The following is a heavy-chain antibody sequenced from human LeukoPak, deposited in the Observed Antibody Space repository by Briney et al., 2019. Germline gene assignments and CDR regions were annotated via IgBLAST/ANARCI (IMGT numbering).Heavy chain of an antibody. Sequence: SETLSLTCTVSGGSISGYYWSWIRQPAGKGLEWIGRIYTSGSTNYNPSLKSRVTISVDTSKNQFSLKLSSVTAADTAVYYCARGPDLGKRYYYYMDVWGKGTTVTVSS. CDR1: GGSISGYY. CDR2: IYTSGST. J-gene: IGHJ6*03. CDR3: ARGPDLGKRYYYYMDV. V-gene: IGHV4-4*07. D-gene: IGHD4-23*01.